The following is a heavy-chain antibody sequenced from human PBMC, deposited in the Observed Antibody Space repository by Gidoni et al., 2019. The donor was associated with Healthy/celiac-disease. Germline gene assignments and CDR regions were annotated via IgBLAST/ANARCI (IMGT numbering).Heavy chain of an antibody. CDR1: GFTFSSYG. J-gene: IGHJ4*02. Sequence: QVRLVESGGGVFQPGRSLGPSCARSGFTFSSYGMHWVRQAPGKGLGWVSVIWYDGSNKYYADSVKGRFTISRDNSKNTLYLQMNSLRAEDTAVYYCARGGYYYGSGAGYWGQGTLVTVSS. CDR3: ARGGYYYGSGAGY. CDR2: IWYDGSNK. V-gene: IGHV3-33*01. D-gene: IGHD3-10*01.